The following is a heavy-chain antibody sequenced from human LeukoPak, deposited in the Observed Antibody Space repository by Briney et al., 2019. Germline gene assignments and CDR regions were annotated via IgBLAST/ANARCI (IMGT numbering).Heavy chain of an antibody. CDR3: ARTWIQLWFPDY. CDR2: ISSSSSYI. Sequence: GGSLRLSCAASGFTFSSYSMNWVRQAPGKGLEWVSSISSSSSYIYYADSVKGRFTISRDNSKNTLYLQMNSLRAEDTAVYYCARTWIQLWFPDYWGQGTLVTVSP. V-gene: IGHV3-21*01. J-gene: IGHJ4*02. D-gene: IGHD5-18*01. CDR1: GFTFSSYS.